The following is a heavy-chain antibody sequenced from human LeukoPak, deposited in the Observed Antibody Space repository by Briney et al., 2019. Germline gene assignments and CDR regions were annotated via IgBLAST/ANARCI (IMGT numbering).Heavy chain of an antibody. CDR2: IYYRGST. CDR3: ARDHTGDSSGPEAAYMDV. Sequence: RSETLSLTCTVSGGSISSDYWSWIRRPPGKGLEWIGYIYYRGSTNYNPSLKSRVTISVDTSKNQFSLKLSSVTAADTAVYYCARDHTGDSSGPEAAYMDVWGKGTTVTVSS. V-gene: IGHV4-59*01. CDR1: GGSISSDY. J-gene: IGHJ6*03. D-gene: IGHD6-19*01.